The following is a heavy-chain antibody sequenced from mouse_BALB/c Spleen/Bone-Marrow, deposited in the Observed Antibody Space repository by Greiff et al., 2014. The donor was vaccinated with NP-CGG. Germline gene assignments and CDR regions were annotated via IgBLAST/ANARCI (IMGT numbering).Heavy chain of an antibody. J-gene: IGHJ2*01. CDR1: GFNIKDTY. CDR2: IDPANGNT. Sequence: VQGVESGAELVKPGASVKLSCPASGFNIKDTYMHWVKQRPEQGLEWIGRIDPANGNTKYDPKFQGKATITADTSSNTAYLQLSSLTSEDTAVYYCARGGNYFYYWGQGTTLTVSS. V-gene: IGHV14-3*02. CDR3: ARGGNYFYY.